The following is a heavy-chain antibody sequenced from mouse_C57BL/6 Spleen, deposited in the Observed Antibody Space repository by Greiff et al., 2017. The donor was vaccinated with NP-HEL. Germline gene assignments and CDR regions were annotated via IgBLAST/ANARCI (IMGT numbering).Heavy chain of an antibody. D-gene: IGHD5-1*01. CDR2: ISSGSSTI. J-gene: IGHJ2*01. V-gene: IGHV5-17*01. Sequence: DVHLVESGGGLVKPGGSLKLSCAASGFTFSDYGMHWVRQAPEKGLEWVAYISSGSSTIYYADTVKGRFTISRDNAKNTLFLQMTSLRSEDTAMYYCAREYGGYYFDYWGQGTTLTVSS. CDR1: GFTFSDYG. CDR3: AREYGGYYFDY.